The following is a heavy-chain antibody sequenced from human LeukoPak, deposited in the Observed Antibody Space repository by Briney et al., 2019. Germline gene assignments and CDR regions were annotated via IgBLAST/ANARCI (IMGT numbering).Heavy chain of an antibody. D-gene: IGHD1-26*01. CDR2: MSSNGGTT. V-gene: IGHV3-64*01. J-gene: IGHJ4*02. Sequence: GGSLRLSCSASGFTFSSYAMHWVRQAPGKGLEYVSAMSSNGGTTDYANSVKGRFTISRDNSKNTLYLQMGSLRAEDMAVYYCARVGDVGPFDYWGQGTLVTVSS. CDR3: ARVGDVGPFDY. CDR1: GFTFSSYA.